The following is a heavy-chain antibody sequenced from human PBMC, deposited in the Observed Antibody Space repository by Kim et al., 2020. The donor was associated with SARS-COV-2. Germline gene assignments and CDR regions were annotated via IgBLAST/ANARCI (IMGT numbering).Heavy chain of an antibody. V-gene: IGHV4-31*03. Sequence: SETLSLTCTVSGGSISSGGYYWSWIRQHPGKGLEWIGYIYYSGSTYYNPSLKSRVTISVDTSKNQFSLKLSSVTAADTAVYYCASGLGYCSSTSCSEAGWLDYWGQGTLVTVSS. J-gene: IGHJ4*02. CDR1: GGSISSGGYY. CDR2: IYYSGST. CDR3: ASGLGYCSSTSCSEAGWLDY. D-gene: IGHD2-2*01.